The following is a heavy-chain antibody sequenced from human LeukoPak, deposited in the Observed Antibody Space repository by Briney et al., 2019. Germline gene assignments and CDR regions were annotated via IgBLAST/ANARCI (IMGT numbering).Heavy chain of an antibody. J-gene: IGHJ6*02. Sequence: SGGSLRLSCAASGFTFATYAMSWVRQAPGKGLKWVSGITGSGRTTYYADSVKGRFTISRDNSKNTLYLQMSNLRAEDAAVYFCARGGGLDVWGQGATVTVSS. CDR2: ITGSGRTT. CDR3: ARGGGLDV. CDR1: GFTFATYA. D-gene: IGHD3-16*01. V-gene: IGHV3-23*01.